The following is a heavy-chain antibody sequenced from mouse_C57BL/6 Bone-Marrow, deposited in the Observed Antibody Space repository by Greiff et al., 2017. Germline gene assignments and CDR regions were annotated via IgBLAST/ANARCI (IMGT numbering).Heavy chain of an antibody. CDR2: IDPSDNYA. CDR3: ARSNYDY. J-gene: IGHJ2*01. V-gene: IGHV1-50*01. D-gene: IGHD2-5*01. Sequence: VQLQQPGAELVKPGASVKLSCKASGYTFTSYWMQWVKQRPGQGLEWIGEIDPSDNYANYNQKFKGKATLTVDTSSSTASMPLRRLTSEDSAVYYCARSNYDYWGQGTTLTVSS. CDR1: GYTFTSYW.